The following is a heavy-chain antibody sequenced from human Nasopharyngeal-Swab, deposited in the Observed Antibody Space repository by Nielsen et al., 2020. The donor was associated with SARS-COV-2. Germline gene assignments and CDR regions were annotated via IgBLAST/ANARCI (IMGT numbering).Heavy chain of an antibody. CDR3: ARSAMVRGPGMDV. J-gene: IGHJ6*02. V-gene: IGHV3-15*01. Sequence: GGSLRLSCAASGFTFSNAWMSWVRQAPGKGLEWVGRIKSKTDGGTTDYAAPVKGRFTISRDDSKNTLYLQMNSLRAEDTAVYYCARSAMVRGPGMDVWGQGTTVTVSS. CDR2: IKSKTDGGTT. CDR1: GFTFSNAW. D-gene: IGHD3-10*01.